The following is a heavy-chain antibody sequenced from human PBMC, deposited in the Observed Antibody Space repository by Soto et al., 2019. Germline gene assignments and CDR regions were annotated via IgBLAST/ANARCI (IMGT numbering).Heavy chain of an antibody. J-gene: IGHJ6*03. CDR2: ISWNSGSI. CDR3: AKDYSNYGDYYYYMDV. CDR1: GVTCDDYA. V-gene: IGHV3-9*01. Sequence: GWSLRLSCAASGVTCDDYAMHWVRQAPGKGLEWVSGISWNSGSIGYADSVKGRFTISRDNAKNSLYLQMNSLRAEDTALYYCAKDYSNYGDYYYYMDVWGKGTTVTVSS. D-gene: IGHD4-4*01.